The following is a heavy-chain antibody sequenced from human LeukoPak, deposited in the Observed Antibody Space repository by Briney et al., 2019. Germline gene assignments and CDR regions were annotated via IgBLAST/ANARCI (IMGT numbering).Heavy chain of an antibody. Sequence: GGSLRLSCVASGFTFSSKAMNWVRQAPGKGLEWVSSISTTSTYIYYADSVKGRFTISRDNAKNSFYLQMNSLRAEDTAVYYCARERLGHNDYWGQETLVTVSS. CDR1: GFTFSSKA. CDR3: ARERLGHNDY. D-gene: IGHD6-19*01. V-gene: IGHV3-21*01. CDR2: ISTTSTYI. J-gene: IGHJ4*02.